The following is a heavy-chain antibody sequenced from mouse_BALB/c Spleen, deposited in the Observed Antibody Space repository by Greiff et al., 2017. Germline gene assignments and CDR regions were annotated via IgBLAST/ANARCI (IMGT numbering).Heavy chain of an antibody. CDR2: ISYDGSN. Sequence: EVKLQESGPGLVKPSQSLSLTCSVTGYSITSGYYWNWIRQFPGNKLEWMGYISYDGSNNYNPSLKNRISITRDTSKNQFFLKLNSVTTEDTATYYCAREAMISRFAYWGQGTLVTVSA. CDR1: GYSITSGYY. D-gene: IGHD2-4*01. V-gene: IGHV3-6*02. CDR3: AREAMISRFAY. J-gene: IGHJ3*01.